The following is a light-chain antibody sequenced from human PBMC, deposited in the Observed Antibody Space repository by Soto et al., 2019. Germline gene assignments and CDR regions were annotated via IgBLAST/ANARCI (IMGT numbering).Light chain of an antibody. V-gene: IGKV4-1*01. CDR1: QSVFYSSNNKNY. Sequence: DIVMTQSPDSLAVSLGERATNNCKSSQSVFYSSNNKNYLAWYQQKPGQPPKLLIYWASIRESGVPDRFSGSGSGTDFTLTISSLQAEDVAVYYCQQYYSTWTFGQGTKVEIK. CDR3: QQYYSTWT. J-gene: IGKJ1*01. CDR2: WAS.